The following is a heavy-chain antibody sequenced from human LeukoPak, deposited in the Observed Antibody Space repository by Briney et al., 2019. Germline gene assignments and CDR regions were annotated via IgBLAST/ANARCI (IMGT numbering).Heavy chain of an antibody. V-gene: IGHV1-69*05. CDR1: GGTFSSYA. CDR2: IIPIFGTA. J-gene: IGHJ4*02. D-gene: IGHD6-6*01. Sequence: SVKVSCKASGGTFSSYAISWVRQAPGQGLEWLGGIIPIFGTANYAQKFQGRVTITTDESTSTAYMELSSLRSEDTAVYYCARVRHSSSGSYRDYWGQGTLVTVSS. CDR3: ARVRHSSSGSYRDY.